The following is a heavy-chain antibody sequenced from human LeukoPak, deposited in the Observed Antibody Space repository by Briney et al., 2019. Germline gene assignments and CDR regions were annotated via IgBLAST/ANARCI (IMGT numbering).Heavy chain of an antibody. J-gene: IGHJ6*02. Sequence: GGSLRLSCAASGSTFSNYAMSWVRQAPGKGPEWVSGISGSGDTSYSADSVQGRFTISRDNSKNTLYLQMNSLGAEDTAVYYCAKDRSDNTSWYCMDVWGQGTTVTVSS. CDR1: GSTFSNYA. V-gene: IGHV3-23*01. CDR3: AKDRSDNTSWYCMDV. CDR2: ISGSGDTS. D-gene: IGHD2-2*01.